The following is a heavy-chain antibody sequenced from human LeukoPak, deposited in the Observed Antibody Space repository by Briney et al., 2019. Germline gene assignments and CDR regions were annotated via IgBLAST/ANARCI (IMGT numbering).Heavy chain of an antibody. Sequence: GGSLRLSCAASGFTFTNAWMSWVRQAPGKGLEWVGRIKSKTDGGTTDYAAPGKGRFTISRDDPKNTLYLQMNSLKTEDTAVYYCTTAGWELYYFDYWGQGTLVTVSS. V-gene: IGHV3-15*01. J-gene: IGHJ4*02. CDR3: TTAGWELYYFDY. D-gene: IGHD1-26*01. CDR2: IKSKTDGGTT. CDR1: GFTFTNAW.